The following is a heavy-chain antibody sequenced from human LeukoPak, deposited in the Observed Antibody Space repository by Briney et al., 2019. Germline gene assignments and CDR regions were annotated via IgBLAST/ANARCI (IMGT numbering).Heavy chain of an antibody. J-gene: IGHJ2*01. CDR3: VRHRYEYHWGGYRATYFDL. CDR1: GGSISSSDSY. Sequence: PSETLSLTCTVSGGSISSSDSYWGWIRQPPGEGLEWIASIYYSGSLYYNPSLKSRVTISVDTSKNQFSLKLSSVTAADTAVYYCVRHRYEYHWGGYRATYFDLWGRGALVTVSS. CDR2: IYYSGSL. V-gene: IGHV4-39*07. D-gene: IGHD3-16*02.